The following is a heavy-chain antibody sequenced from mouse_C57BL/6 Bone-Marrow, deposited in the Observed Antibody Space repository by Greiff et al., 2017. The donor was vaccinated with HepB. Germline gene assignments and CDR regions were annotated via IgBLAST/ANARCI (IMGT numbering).Heavy chain of an antibody. CDR3: ARNYLTAVVDIWAMDY. CDR2: IWSGGST. J-gene: IGHJ4*01. Sequence: QVQLQQSGPGLVQPSQSLSITCTVSGFSLTSYGVHWVRQSPGKGLEWLGVIWSGGSTDYNAAFISRLSISKDNSKSQVFFKMNSLQADDTAIYYCARNYLTAVVDIWAMDYWGQGTSVTVSS. CDR1: GFSLTSYG. D-gene: IGHD1-1*01. V-gene: IGHV2-2*01.